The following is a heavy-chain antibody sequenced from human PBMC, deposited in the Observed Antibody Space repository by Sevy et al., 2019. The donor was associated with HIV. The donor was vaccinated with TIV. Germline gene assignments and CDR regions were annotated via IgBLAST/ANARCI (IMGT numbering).Heavy chain of an antibody. J-gene: IGHJ5*02. D-gene: IGHD3-9*01. CDR1: GYTFTSYA. Sequence: ASVKVSCKASGYTFTSYAMNWVRQAPGQGLEWMGWINTNTGNPTYAQGFTGRFVFSLDTSVSTAYLQISSLKAEDTAVYYCARENRYFDWSPTGPFDPWGHGTLVTVSS. CDR3: ARENRYFDWSPTGPFDP. CDR2: INTNTGNP. V-gene: IGHV7-4-1*02.